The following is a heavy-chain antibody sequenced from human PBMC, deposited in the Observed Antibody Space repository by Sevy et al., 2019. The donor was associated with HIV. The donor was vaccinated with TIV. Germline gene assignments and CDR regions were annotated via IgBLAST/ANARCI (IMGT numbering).Heavy chain of an antibody. D-gene: IGHD4-4*01. J-gene: IGHJ6*02. CDR2: ISSSSSTI. V-gene: IGHV3-48*01. CDR1: GFIFSSYS. Sequence: GGSLRLSCAASGFIFSSYSMNWVRQAPGKGLEWVSYISSSSSTIYYADSVKGRFTISRDNAKNSLYLQMNSLRAEDTAVYYCARDQITTKGLHYYYYGMDVWGQGTTVTVSS. CDR3: ARDQITTKGLHYYYYGMDV.